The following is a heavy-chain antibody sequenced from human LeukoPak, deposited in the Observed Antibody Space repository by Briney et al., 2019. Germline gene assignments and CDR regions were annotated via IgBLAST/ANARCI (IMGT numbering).Heavy chain of an antibody. CDR2: ISAHNGNT. J-gene: IGHJ6*02. V-gene: IGHV1-18*01. Sequence: ASVKVSCKISGYTFNTYGITWVRQAPGQGLEWMGWISAHNGNTNYAQNFQGRVTMTTDTSTRTAYMELRSLTSDDTAVYYCASSGGIVAMIGGYYYGMDVWGQGTTVTVSS. CDR1: GYTFNTYG. D-gene: IGHD5-12*01. CDR3: ASSGGIVAMIGGYYYGMDV.